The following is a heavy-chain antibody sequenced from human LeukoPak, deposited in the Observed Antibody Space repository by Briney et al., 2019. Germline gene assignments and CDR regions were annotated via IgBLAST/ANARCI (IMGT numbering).Heavy chain of an antibody. V-gene: IGHV4-34*01. CDR3: ARGRIVVVPAAMLSETYHYYMDV. CDR2: INHSGST. Sequence: SETLSLTCAVYGGSFSGYYWSWIRQPPGKGLEWIGEINHSGSTNYNPSLKSRVTISVDTSKNQFSLKLSSVTAADTAVYYCARGRIVVVPAAMLSETYHYYMDVWGKGTTVTVSS. J-gene: IGHJ6*03. CDR1: GGSFSGYY. D-gene: IGHD2-2*01.